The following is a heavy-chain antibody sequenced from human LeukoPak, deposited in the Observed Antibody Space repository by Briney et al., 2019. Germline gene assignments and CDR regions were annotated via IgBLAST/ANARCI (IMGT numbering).Heavy chain of an antibody. CDR2: IYYSGSS. Sequence: SQTLSLTCTVSGGSISSSSNYWGWIRQPPGKGLEWIGSIYYSGSSYYNPSLKSRVTISVDTSKIQFSLKLSSVTAADTAVYYCARQYDSSGYYYFDYWGQGTLVTVSS. D-gene: IGHD3-22*01. V-gene: IGHV4-39*01. J-gene: IGHJ4*02. CDR3: ARQYDSSGYYYFDY. CDR1: GGSISSSSNY.